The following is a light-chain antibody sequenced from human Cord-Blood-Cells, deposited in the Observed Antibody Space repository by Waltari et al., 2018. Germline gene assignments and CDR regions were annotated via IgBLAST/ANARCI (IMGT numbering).Light chain of an antibody. J-gene: IGLJ3*02. CDR3: AAWDDSLNGPV. CDR1: SSNIGNNA. Sequence: QSVLTQPPSVSEAPRQRVTISCSGSSSNIGNNAVNWYQQLPGKAPKLLISYDDLRPSGVSDRFSGSKSGTSASLAISGLQSEDEADYYCAAWDDSLNGPVFGGGTKLTVL. CDR2: YDD. V-gene: IGLV1-36*01.